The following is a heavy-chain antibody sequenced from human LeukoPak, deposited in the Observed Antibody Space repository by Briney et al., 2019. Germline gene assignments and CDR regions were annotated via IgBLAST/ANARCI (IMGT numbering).Heavy chain of an antibody. J-gene: IGHJ4*02. CDR1: GFNFSDYW. V-gene: IGHV3-7*01. CDR3: ARICGSGTYWDY. Sequence: GGSLRLSCAASGFNFSDYWMSWVRQAPGKGLEWVANIKYHGSDEHYVDSVGGRFTISRDNAKNSLFLQMNSLRAEDTAVYYCARICGSGTYWDYWGQGTLVTVSS. CDR2: IKYHGSDE. D-gene: IGHD3-10*01.